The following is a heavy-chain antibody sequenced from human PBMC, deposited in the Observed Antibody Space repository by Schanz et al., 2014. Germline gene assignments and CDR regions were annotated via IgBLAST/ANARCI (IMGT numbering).Heavy chain of an antibody. CDR2: ISGTGTKT. CDR1: RLTSGYFW. Sequence: EGQLVESGGGLVQPGGSLRLSCEASRLTSGYFWMTWVRQAPGKGLEWVSGISGTGTKTYYADSVKSRFTISRDNSKNTLYLQINSLRTEDTAVFYCAKGLGTRSNNFDYWGQGTLVTVSS. J-gene: IGHJ4*02. CDR3: AKGLGTRSNNFDY. D-gene: IGHD6-13*01. V-gene: IGHV3-23*04.